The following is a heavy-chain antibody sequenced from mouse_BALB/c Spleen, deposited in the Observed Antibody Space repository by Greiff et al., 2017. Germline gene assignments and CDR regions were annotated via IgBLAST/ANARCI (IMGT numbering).Heavy chain of an antibody. CDR1: GYTFTSYV. J-gene: IGHJ4*01. Sequence: QVQLQQSGPELVKPGASVKMSCKASGYTFTSYVMHWVKQRPGHGLEWIGEILPGSGSTNYNEKFKGKATFTADTSSNTAYMQLSSLTSEDSAVYYCARDLFITTVVEMGYYKDYAMDYWGQGTSVTVSS. CDR2: ILPGSGST. V-gene: IGHV1-9*01. D-gene: IGHD1-1*01. CDR3: ARDLFITTVVEMGYYKDYAMDY.